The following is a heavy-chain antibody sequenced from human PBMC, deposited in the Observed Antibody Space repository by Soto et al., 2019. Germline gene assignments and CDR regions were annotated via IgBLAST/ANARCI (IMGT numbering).Heavy chain of an antibody. V-gene: IGHV3-7*01. Sequence: PGGSLRLSCAASGFTFSSYWMSCVRQAPGKGLEWVASIEQGGDKKYYADSVKGRFTISRDNAKNSLYLQMNSLRAEDTAVYYCAIEKVGPTSVHVFDIWGQGTMVTVSS. CDR3: AIEKVGPTSVHVFDI. D-gene: IGHD1-26*01. J-gene: IGHJ3*02. CDR1: GFTFSSYW. CDR2: IEQGGDKK.